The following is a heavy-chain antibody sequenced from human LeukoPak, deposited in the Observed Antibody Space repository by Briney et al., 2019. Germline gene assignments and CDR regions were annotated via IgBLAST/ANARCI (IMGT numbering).Heavy chain of an antibody. Sequence: GESLKISCKGSGYSFSTNWIGWVRPVPGKGLGWMGIIYPSDFDTIYNPSFQGQVTISADWSISTTSLQWGSLKASDTATYYCARLSPGVGATAEYWGQGTLVTVSS. V-gene: IGHV5-51*01. CDR3: ARLSPGVGATAEY. J-gene: IGHJ4*02. D-gene: IGHD1-26*01. CDR2: IYPSDFDT. CDR1: GYSFSTNW.